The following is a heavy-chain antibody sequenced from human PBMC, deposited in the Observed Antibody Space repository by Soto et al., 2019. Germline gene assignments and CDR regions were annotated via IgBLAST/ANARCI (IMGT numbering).Heavy chain of an antibody. CDR2: TYYRSKWIS. D-gene: IGHD1-26*01. CDR3: ARDPPDFNSGFDF. CDR1: MDSVSNNRAT. V-gene: IGHV6-1*01. Sequence: SQTLSLICAISMDSVSNNRATWNWIRQSPSGGLEWLGRTYYRSKWISDYAMSVKGRISINPDTSKNLVSLHLNFVTPEDTAVYYCARDPPDFNSGFDFWGQGTPVTVSS. J-gene: IGHJ4*02.